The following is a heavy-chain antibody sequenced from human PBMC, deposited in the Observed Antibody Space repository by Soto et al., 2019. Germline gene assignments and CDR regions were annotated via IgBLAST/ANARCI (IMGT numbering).Heavy chain of an antibody. CDR3: ARAVVVPAADTYYYYGMDV. CDR1: GGSISSGGYY. J-gene: IGHJ6*02. D-gene: IGHD2-2*01. Sequence: SETLSLTCTVSGGSISSGGYYWSWIRQHPGKGLEWIGYIYYSGSTYYNPSLKSRVTISVDTSKDQFSLKLSSVTAADTAVYYCARAVVVPAADTYYYYGMDVWGQGTTVTVSS. CDR2: IYYSGST. V-gene: IGHV4-31*03.